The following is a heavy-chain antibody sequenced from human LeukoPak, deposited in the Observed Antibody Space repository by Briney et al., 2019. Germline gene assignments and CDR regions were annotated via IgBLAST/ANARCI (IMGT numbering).Heavy chain of an antibody. CDR3: ARDFRSGDY. J-gene: IGHJ4*02. V-gene: IGHV1-46*01. CDR1: GYTFTSYH. CDR2: INPSGGTT. D-gene: IGHD1-26*01. Sequence: ASVKVSCKASGYTFTSYHMHWVRQAPGQGLEWMGIINPSGGTTNYAQKFQGRVTMTRDMSTSTVYMELSSLRSEDTAVYYCARDFRSGDYWGQGTLVTVSS.